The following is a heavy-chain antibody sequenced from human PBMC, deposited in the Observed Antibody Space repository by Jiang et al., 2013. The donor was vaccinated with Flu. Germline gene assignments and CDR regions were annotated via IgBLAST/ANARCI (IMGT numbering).Heavy chain of an antibody. CDR3: ARHGLEPAGNDYYYMDV. J-gene: IGHJ6*03. V-gene: IGHV5-51*01. CDR1: GYSFTSYW. Sequence: VQLVESGAEVKKPGESLKISCKGSGYSFTSYWIGWVRQMPGKGLEWMGIIYPGDSDTRYSPSFQGQVTISADKSISTAYLQWSSLKASDTAMYYCARHGLEPAGNDYYYMDVVGQRDHGHRLL. D-gene: IGHD1-1*01. CDR2: IYPGDSDT.